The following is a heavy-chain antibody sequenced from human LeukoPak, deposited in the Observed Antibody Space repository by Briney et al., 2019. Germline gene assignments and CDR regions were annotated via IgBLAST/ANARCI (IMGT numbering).Heavy chain of an antibody. V-gene: IGHV5-51*01. CDR2: IYPGDSDT. D-gene: IGHD3-22*01. Sequence: GESLQISCKGSGYSFTSYWIGWVRRMPGKGLEWMGIIYPGDSDTRYSPSFQGQVTISADKSISTAYLQWSSLKASDTAMYYCARLTVRGYYDSSRYPSDAFDIWGQGTMVTVSS. J-gene: IGHJ3*02. CDR3: ARLTVRGYYDSSRYPSDAFDI. CDR1: GYSFTSYW.